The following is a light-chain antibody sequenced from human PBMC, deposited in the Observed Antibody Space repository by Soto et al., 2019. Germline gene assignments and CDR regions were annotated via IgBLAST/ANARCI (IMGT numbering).Light chain of an antibody. CDR2: EDN. CDR1: SGSIARNY. Sequence: NFMLTQPHSVSECPGKTVTISCTRSSGSIARNYVQWYQQRPGSSPTSVIYEDNQRPSGVPDRFSGSIDSSSNSASLTISGLKTEDDAGDNCQSYDSSKQGVFGGGTKVTVL. CDR3: QSYDSSKQGV. V-gene: IGLV6-57*01. J-gene: IGLJ3*02.